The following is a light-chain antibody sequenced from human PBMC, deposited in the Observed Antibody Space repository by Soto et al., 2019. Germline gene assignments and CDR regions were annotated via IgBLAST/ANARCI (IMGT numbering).Light chain of an antibody. CDR3: QQYDNWPWT. J-gene: IGKJ1*01. V-gene: IGKV3-15*01. Sequence: EIVMPQSPSPLSLYPGGRATLSCRASQSISDTLAWYQQKPGQAPRLLIYGASRRATGFPARFSSSGSGTDFTLTISSLQSEDFAVYYCQQYDNWPWTFGQGTKVDIK. CDR2: GAS. CDR1: QSISDT.